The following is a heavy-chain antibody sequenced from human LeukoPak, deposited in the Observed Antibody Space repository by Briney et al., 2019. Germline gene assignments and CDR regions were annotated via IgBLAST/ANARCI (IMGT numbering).Heavy chain of an antibody. CDR2: IWYDGSNN. V-gene: IGHV3-33*08. J-gene: IGHJ3*02. Sequence: GGSLRLSCVASGLNFDDSAMHWVRQAPGKGLEWAAIIWYDGSNNYYADSVKGRFTISRDNSKNTLYLQMNSLRAEDTAVYFCAREGWFGERIGAFDIWGQGTMVTVSS. CDR3: AREGWFGERIGAFDI. CDR1: GLNFDDSA. D-gene: IGHD3-10*01.